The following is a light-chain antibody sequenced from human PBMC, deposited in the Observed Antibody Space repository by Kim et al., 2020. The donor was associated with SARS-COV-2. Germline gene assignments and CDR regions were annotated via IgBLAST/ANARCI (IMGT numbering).Light chain of an antibody. V-gene: IGLV2-14*04. CDR3: SSYTSSSTWV. CDR2: DVS. J-gene: IGLJ3*02. Sequence: GPSLTISCTGTSSDVGGYNYVSWSQQHPCKAPKLMIYDVSKRPSGVSNRFSGSKSGNTASLTISGLQAEDEADYYCSSYTSSSTWVFGGGTQLTVL. CDR1: SSDVGGYNY.